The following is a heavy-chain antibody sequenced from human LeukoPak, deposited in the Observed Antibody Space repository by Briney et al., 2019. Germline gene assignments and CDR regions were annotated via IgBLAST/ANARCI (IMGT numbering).Heavy chain of an antibody. D-gene: IGHD3-22*01. CDR2: IRHDGSYK. Sequence: PGGSLRLSCVVSGFTFTSYGVHWVRQAPGKGLEWVAFIRHDGSYKDYADSVKGRFTISRDNSKNTLYLQLNSLRAEDTAVYYCAKEGGPMFYDSRGFDVWGQGTLVTVSS. V-gene: IGHV3-30*02. CDR1: GFTFTSYG. CDR3: AKEGGPMFYDSRGFDV. J-gene: IGHJ3*01.